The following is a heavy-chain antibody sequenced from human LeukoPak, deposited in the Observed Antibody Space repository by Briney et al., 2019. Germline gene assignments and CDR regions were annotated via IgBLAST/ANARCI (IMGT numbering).Heavy chain of an antibody. Sequence: QPRGSLRLSCAASGFTFSSYAMSWVRQAPGKGLEWVSAISGSGGSTYYADSVKGRFTISRDNSKNTLYLQMNSLRAEDTAVYYCAKAYGSGSYYRRGLPADYWGQGTLVTVSS. J-gene: IGHJ4*02. D-gene: IGHD3-10*01. CDR3: AKAYGSGSYYRRGLPADY. CDR2: ISGSGGST. V-gene: IGHV3-23*01. CDR1: GFTFSSYA.